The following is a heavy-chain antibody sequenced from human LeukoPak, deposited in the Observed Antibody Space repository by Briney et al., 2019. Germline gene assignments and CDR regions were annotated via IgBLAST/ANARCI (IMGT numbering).Heavy chain of an antibody. Sequence: PSETLSLTCTVSGGSISSYYWSWIRQPPGKGLDWIGYIYYSGSTNYNTPLKSRVTISVDTSKNQFSLKLSSVTTADTAVYYCARMVGPRYFDLWGRGTLVTVSS. CDR1: GGSISSYY. D-gene: IGHD1-26*01. J-gene: IGHJ2*01. CDR3: ARMVGPRYFDL. CDR2: IYYSGST. V-gene: IGHV4-59*08.